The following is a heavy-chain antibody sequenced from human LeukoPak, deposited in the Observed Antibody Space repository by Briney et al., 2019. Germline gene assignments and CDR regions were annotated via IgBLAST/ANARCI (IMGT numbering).Heavy chain of an antibody. V-gene: IGHV4-59*01. CDR2: IYYSGST. J-gene: IGHJ4*02. CDR1: GVSISSYY. CDR3: ARDLYGGYNY. D-gene: IGHD5-12*01. Sequence: PSETLSLTCTVSGVSISSYYWSWIRQPPGKGLEWIGYIYYSGSTNYNPSLKSRVTISVDTSKNQFSLKLSSVTAADTAVYYCARDLYGGYNYWGQGTLVTVSS.